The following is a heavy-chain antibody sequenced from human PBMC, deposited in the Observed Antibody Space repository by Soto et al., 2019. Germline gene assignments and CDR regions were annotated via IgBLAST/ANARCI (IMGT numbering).Heavy chain of an antibody. CDR1: GFTFSGSA. V-gene: IGHV3-73*01. CDR2: IRSKANSYAT. J-gene: IGHJ2*01. Sequence: GGSLRLSCAAXGFTFSGSAMHWVRQASGKGLEWVGRIRSKANSYATAYAASVKGRFTISRDDSKNTAYLQMNSLKTEDTAVYSCSRPDRSGSLHWYLELYGRGSL. CDR3: SRPDRSGSLHWYLEL. D-gene: IGHD3-22*01.